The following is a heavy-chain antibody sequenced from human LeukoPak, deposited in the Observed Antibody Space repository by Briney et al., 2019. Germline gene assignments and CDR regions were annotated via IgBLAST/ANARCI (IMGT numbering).Heavy chain of an antibody. CDR1: GGSIGSSSYY. CDR2: IYYSGST. D-gene: IGHD1-26*01. V-gene: IGHV4-39*07. J-gene: IGHJ4*02. Sequence: SETLSLTCTVSGGSIGSSSYYWGWIRQPPGKGLEWIGSIYYSGSTYYNPSLKSRVTISVDTSKNPFSLKLSSVTAADTAVYYCAGFWYSGSYGNFDYWGQGTLVTVSS. CDR3: AGFWYSGSYGNFDY.